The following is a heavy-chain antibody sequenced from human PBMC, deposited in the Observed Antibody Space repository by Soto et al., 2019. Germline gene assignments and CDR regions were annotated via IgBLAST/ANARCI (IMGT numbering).Heavy chain of an antibody. CDR1: GYTFTGYG. D-gene: IGHD3-10*01. V-gene: IGHV1-18*01. CDR2: ISCYNGDT. J-gene: IGHJ4*02. CDR3: ARGWGEY. Sequence: QVQLVQSGPEVKMPGASVKVSCKASGYTFTGYGISWVRQDPGQGLEWLGWISCYNGDTNYAQKFQGRVAMTTDTSTTTAYMELRSLGSDDTAMYYCARGWGEYWGQGTLVTVSS.